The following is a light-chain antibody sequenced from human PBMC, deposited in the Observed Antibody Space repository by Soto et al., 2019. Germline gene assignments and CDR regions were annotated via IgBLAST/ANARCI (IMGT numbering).Light chain of an antibody. J-gene: IGLJ2*01. CDR2: DDR. Sequence: SYELTQPPSVSVAPGQPASITCGGDNIGVKSVHWYQHKPGLAPVLVVYDDRDRPSWIPKRFSGSNSGNTVTLTISRVEAGDEADYYCQVWDSTIVVFGGGTKLTVL. V-gene: IGLV3-21*02. CDR3: QVWDSTIVV. CDR1: NIGVKS.